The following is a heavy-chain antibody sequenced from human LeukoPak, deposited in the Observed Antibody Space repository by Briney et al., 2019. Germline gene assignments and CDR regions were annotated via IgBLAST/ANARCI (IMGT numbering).Heavy chain of an antibody. Sequence: PSETLSLTCTVSGGSISSSSYYWGWIRQPPGKGLEWIETIYYSGSLKSRVTISVDTSKNQFSLKLSSVTAADTAVYYCARLMAVAGTYYFDYWGQGTLVTVSS. CDR2: IYYSG. V-gene: IGHV4-39*01. D-gene: IGHD6-19*01. CDR3: ARLMAVAGTYYFDY. J-gene: IGHJ4*02. CDR1: GGSISSSSYY.